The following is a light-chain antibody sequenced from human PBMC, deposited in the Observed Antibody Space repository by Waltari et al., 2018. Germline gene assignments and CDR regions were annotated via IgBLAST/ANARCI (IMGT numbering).Light chain of an antibody. CDR2: WAS. V-gene: IGKV4-1*01. CDR3: QQYYSRPRT. J-gene: IGKJ1*01. CDR1: QSLLYSSNNKNY. Sequence: DVVMTQSPDSLTVSLGERATIHCKSSQSLLYSSNNKNYLAWYQQRPGQPPKLLIYWASTRESGVPDRFSGSGSGTDFTLTISSLQAEDVAVYYCQQYYSRPRTFGQGTKVEIK.